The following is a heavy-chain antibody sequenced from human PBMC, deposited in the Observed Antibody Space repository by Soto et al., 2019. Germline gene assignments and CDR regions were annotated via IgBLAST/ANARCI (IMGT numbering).Heavy chain of an antibody. V-gene: IGHV3-7*01. CDR3: LITTSAFDI. CDR2: IKQDGSAI. J-gene: IGHJ3*02. Sequence: EVQLVESGGGLVQPGGSLRLSCAASGFTLSGYWMSLVRQAPGKGRVWVANIKQDGSAIYYVDSVKGRFTISRDNAKNSLFLQINSLKAEDSAVYYCLITTSAFDIWGQWTLVTVSS. D-gene: IGHD4-4*01. CDR1: GFTLSGYW.